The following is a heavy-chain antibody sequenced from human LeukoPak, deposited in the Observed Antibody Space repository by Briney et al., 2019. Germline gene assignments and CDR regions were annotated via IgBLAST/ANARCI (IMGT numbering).Heavy chain of an antibody. CDR1: GFTFSSYG. Sequence: PGGSLRLSCAASGFTFSSYGMHWVRQAPGKGLEWVAVISYDGSNKYYADSVKGRFTISRDNSKNTLYLQMNSLRAEDTAVYYCAKDPHYGDYVNYFDYWGQGTLVTVSS. CDR2: ISYDGSNK. CDR3: AKDPHYGDYVNYFDY. D-gene: IGHD4-17*01. V-gene: IGHV3-30*18. J-gene: IGHJ4*02.